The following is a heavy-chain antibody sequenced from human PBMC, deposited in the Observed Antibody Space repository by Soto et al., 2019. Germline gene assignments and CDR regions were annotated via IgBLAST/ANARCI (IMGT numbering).Heavy chain of an antibody. J-gene: IGHJ5*02. CDR3: ARETAARITNWFDP. CDR2: IIPILGIA. CDR1: GGTFSSYT. D-gene: IGHD6-6*01. V-gene: IGHV1-69*04. Sequence: GASVKVSCKASGGTFSSYTISWVRQAPGQGLEWMGRIIPILGIANYAQKFQGRVTITADKSTSTAYMELSSLRSEDTAVYYCARETAARITNWFDPWGQGTLVTVSS.